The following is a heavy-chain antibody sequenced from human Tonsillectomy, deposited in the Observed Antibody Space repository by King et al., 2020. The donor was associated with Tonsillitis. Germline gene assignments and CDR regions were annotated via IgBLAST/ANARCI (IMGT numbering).Heavy chain of an antibody. CDR2: INPSGGST. Sequence: QLVQSGAEVKKPGASVKVSCKASGYTFTSYYMHWVRQAPRQGHEWMGVINPSGGSTSYAQKCQGRVTMTRDTSTRTVYMDLSSLGAEDTAGYYCARGGAGGSGGEQCRFEYWGEGTLVTVSS. J-gene: IGHJ4*02. V-gene: IGHV1-46*01. D-gene: IGHD1-26*01. CDR1: GYTFTSYY. CDR3: ARGGAGGSGGEQCRFEY.